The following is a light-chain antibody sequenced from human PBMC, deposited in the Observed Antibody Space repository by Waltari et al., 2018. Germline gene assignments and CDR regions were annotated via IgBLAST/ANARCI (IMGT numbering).Light chain of an antibody. Sequence: IQLTQSPSSLSASVGDRVTITCRASQGISNYLAWYQQKSGKAPKLLIYTASTLQSGVPAIISGRGSGTDLTLTISSLQPEDFASYYCQQLNSYPPTFGGGTKVEIK. CDR1: QGISNY. CDR2: TAS. CDR3: QQLNSYPPT. J-gene: IGKJ4*01. V-gene: IGKV1-9*01.